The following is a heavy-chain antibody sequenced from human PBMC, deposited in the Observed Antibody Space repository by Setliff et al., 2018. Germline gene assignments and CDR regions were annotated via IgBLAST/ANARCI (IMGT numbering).Heavy chain of an antibody. CDR3: ARDGLGAFSLRSMDV. CDR2: IYTSGST. J-gene: IGHJ6*04. D-gene: IGHD3-3*02. CDR1: GGSISTYY. Sequence: SETLSLTCTVSGGSISTYYWSWIRQPPGKGLEWIGYIYTSGSTNYNPSLKSRVTISLDTSKNQFSLQLSSVTAADTAVYYCARDGLGAFSLRSMDVWGKGTTVTVSS. V-gene: IGHV4-59*01.